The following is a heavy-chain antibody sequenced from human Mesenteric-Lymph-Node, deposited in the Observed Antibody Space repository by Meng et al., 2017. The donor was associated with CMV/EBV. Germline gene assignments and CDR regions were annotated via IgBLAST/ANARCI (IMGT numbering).Heavy chain of an antibody. V-gene: IGHV6-1*01. CDR3: ARTPGIAAAGTVDY. CDR1: GDSVSSNSAA. Sequence: LRLSCAISGDSVSSNSAAWNWIRQSPSRGLEWLGRTYYRSKWYNDYAVSVKSRITINPDTSKNQFSLQLNSVTPEDTAEYYCARTPGIAAAGTVDYWGQGTLVTVSS. J-gene: IGHJ4*02. CDR2: TYYRSKWYN. D-gene: IGHD6-13*01.